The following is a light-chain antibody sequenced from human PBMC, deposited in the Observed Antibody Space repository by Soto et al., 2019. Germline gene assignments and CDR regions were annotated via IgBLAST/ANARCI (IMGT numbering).Light chain of an antibody. CDR1: QSVSSD. Sequence: EIVMTQSPGTLSVSPGGRATLSCRASQSVSSDLAWYKQKPGQPPRLLISGASTRATGIPARFSGSGSGTEFTPTINSLQSEDFAVYYCQQYDSWPYTFGQGTKLEIK. V-gene: IGKV3-15*01. J-gene: IGKJ2*01. CDR2: GAS. CDR3: QQYDSWPYT.